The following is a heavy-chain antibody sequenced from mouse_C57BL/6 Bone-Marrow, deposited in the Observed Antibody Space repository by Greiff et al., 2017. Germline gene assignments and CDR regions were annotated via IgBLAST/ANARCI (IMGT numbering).Heavy chain of an antibody. CDR2: ISNGGGST. Sequence: EVQLVESGGGLVQPGGSLKLSCAASGFTFSDYYMYWVRQTPEKRLEWVAYISNGGGSTYYPDTVKGRVTISRDNAKNTLYLQMSRLKSEDTAMYYCARPYGSSPFAYWGQGTLVTVSA. V-gene: IGHV5-12*01. CDR3: ARPYGSSPFAY. D-gene: IGHD1-1*01. CDR1: GFTFSDYY. J-gene: IGHJ3*01.